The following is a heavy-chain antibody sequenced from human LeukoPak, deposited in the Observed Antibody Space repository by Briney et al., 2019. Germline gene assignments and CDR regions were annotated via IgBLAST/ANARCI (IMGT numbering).Heavy chain of an antibody. CDR1: GFTFGSYA. CDR2: ISGSGGST. J-gene: IGHJ4*02. D-gene: IGHD6-19*01. CDR3: AKTTAGYSSGRYPGWPVDY. V-gene: IGHV3-23*01. Sequence: GGSLRLSCAASGFTFGSYAMYWVRQAPGKGLEWVSGISGSGGSTFYADSVKGRFTISRDNSENTVYLQMNSLRADDTAVYYCAKTTAGYSSGRYPGWPVDYWGQVTLVTVSS.